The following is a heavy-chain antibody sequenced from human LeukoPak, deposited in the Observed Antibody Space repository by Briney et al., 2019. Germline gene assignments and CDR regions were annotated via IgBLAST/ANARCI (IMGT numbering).Heavy chain of an antibody. CDR1: GYTFTIYG. V-gene: IGHV1-18*01. J-gene: IGHJ6*03. Sequence: ASVTVSFKASGYTFTIYGISWVRQAPGQGLEWMGWISAYNGNTNYAQKLQGRVTMTTDTSTSTAYMELRSLRSDDTAVYYCARSNYDFWSGYYNYYYMDVWGKGTTVTVSS. CDR2: ISAYNGNT. D-gene: IGHD3-3*01. CDR3: ARSNYDFWSGYYNYYYMDV.